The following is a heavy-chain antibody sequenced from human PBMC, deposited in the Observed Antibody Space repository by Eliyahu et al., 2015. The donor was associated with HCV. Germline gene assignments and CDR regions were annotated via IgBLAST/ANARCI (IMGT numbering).Heavy chain of an antibody. J-gene: IGHJ6*02. CDR2: IPPRGGT. CDR1: GYSISSGYY. CDR3: ARGAPYGDFTKGMDV. D-gene: IGHD4-17*01. V-gene: IGHV4-38-2*02. Sequence: QVQLQESGPGLVKPSETLSLTCTVSGYSISSGYYWGWIRQPPGKGLEWIGDIPPRGGTYYNPSLKSRVTISLDMSKNQLSLKLTSVTAADTAVYYCARGAPYGDFTKGMDVWGQGTTVTVSS.